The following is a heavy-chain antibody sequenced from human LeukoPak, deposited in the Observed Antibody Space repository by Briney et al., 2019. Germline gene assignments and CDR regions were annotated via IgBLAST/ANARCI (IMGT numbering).Heavy chain of an antibody. Sequence: SETLSLTCTVSGGSISSYYWSWIRQPPGKGLEWIGYIYYSGSTNYNPSLKSRVTISVDTSKNQFSLKLSSVTAADTAVYYCARDLSGITMVRGVIIGWFDPWGQGTLVTVSS. CDR2: IYYSGST. CDR3: ARDLSGITMVRGVIIGWFDP. D-gene: IGHD3-10*01. J-gene: IGHJ5*02. CDR1: GGSISSYY. V-gene: IGHV4-59*01.